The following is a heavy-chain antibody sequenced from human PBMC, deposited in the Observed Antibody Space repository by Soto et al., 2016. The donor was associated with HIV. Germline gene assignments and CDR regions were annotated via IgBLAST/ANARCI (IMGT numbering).Heavy chain of an antibody. V-gene: IGHV3-7*01. J-gene: IGHJ6*03. CDR3: ATEPYYDFWSTYSHYKDV. D-gene: IGHD3-3*01. Sequence: EVQLVESGGGLVQPGGSLRLSCAASGFTFSSYWMTWVRQAPGKGLEWVANINQDETEKYYVDSVKGQFTISRDNAKNSLYLQMNSLRAEDTAVYYCATEPYYDFWSTYSHYKDVWGKGTTVTVSS. CDR2: INQDETEK. CDR1: GFTFSSYW.